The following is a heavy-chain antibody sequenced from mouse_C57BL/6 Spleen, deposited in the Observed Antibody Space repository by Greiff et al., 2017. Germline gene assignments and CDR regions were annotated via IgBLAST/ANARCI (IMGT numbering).Heavy chain of an antibody. CDR3: ARPLDYYGSSYGFDY. CDR2: IYPSDSGT. V-gene: IGHV1-61*01. CDR1: GYTFTSYW. D-gene: IGHD1-1*01. Sequence: QVQLQQPGAELVRPGSSVKLSCKASGYTFTSYWMDWVKQRPGQGLEWIGNIYPSDSGTHYNQKFKDKATLTVDKSSSTAYMQLISLTSEDSAVYYCARPLDYYGSSYGFDYWGQGTTLTVSS. J-gene: IGHJ2*01.